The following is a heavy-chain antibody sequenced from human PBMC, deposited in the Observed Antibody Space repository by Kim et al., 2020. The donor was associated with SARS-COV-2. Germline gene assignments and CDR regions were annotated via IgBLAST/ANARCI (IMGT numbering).Heavy chain of an antibody. J-gene: IGHJ4*02. CDR2: INHSGGRT. CDR3: AGGSPVYYDILTGYYRDY. V-gene: IGHV1-46*01. D-gene: IGHD3-9*01. CDR1: GYTFTSYY. Sequence: ASVKVSCKASGYTFTSYYMHWVRQAPGQGLEWMGIINHSGGRTSYAQKFQGRVTMTRDTSTSTVYMELSSLRSEDTAVYYCAGGSPVYYDILTGYYRDYWGQGTLVTVSS.